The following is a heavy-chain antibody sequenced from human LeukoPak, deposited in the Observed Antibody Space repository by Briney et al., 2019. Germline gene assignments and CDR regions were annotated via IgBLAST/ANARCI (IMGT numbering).Heavy chain of an antibody. CDR2: IKEDGSAK. D-gene: IGHD5-12*01. J-gene: IGHJ4*02. CDR1: GFTFSSYW. V-gene: IGHV3-7*04. Sequence: GGSLRLSCAAPGFTFSSYWMSWVRQAPGKGLEWVANIKEDGSAKYSVDSVKGRFTISRDNAKKTLYLQMNSLRAEDTAVYYCARDSPGYGAYDLGWGQGTLVTVSS. CDR3: ARDSPGYGAYDLG.